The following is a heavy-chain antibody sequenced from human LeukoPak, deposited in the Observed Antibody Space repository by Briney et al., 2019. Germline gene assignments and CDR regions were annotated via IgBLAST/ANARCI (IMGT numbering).Heavy chain of an antibody. J-gene: IGHJ4*02. Sequence: GRSLRLSCAASGFTFSSYGMHWVRQAPGKGLEWVAVISYDGSNKYYAYSVKGRFTISRDNSKNTLYLQMNSLRAEDTAVYYCAKFSGPFDYWGQGTLVTVSS. CDR2: ISYDGSNK. CDR3: AKFSGPFDY. V-gene: IGHV3-30*18. D-gene: IGHD3-10*01. CDR1: GFTFSSYG.